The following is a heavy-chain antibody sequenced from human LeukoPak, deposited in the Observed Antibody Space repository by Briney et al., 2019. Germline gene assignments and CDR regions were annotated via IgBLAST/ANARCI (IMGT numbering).Heavy chain of an antibody. CDR2: IKQDGSEK. CDR3: GRERAVAD. J-gene: IGHJ4*02. D-gene: IGHD6-19*01. Sequence: GGCLRLSCAASGFTFRSSWMSWVRQAPGKGLEWVANIKQDGSEKYYVDSVKGRFTISRDNAKNSLYLQMNSLRAEDTAVYYCGRERAVADWGQGTLVTVSS. V-gene: IGHV3-7*01. CDR1: GFTFRSSW.